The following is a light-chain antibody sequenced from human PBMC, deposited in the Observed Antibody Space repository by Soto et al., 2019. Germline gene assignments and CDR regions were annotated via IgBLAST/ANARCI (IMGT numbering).Light chain of an antibody. CDR1: QDIAIY. J-gene: IGKJ3*01. Sequence: IQLTQSPSSLSASVGDRVTITCRASQDIAIYLAWYQQKPGEAPKLLIYAASTLYGGVPSRFSGSGSGTDFTLTISSLQPEDFATYYCLQKYFYPFTFGPGTKVDIK. CDR2: AAS. V-gene: IGKV1-9*01. CDR3: LQKYFYPFT.